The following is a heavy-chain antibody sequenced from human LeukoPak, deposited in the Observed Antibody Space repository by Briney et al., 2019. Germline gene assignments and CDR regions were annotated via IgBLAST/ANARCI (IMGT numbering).Heavy chain of an antibody. CDR1: GGSFSGYY. J-gene: IGHJ3*02. CDR2: INHSGST. CDR3: ARHASLYCSSTSCYPDAFDI. V-gene: IGHV4-34*01. D-gene: IGHD2-2*01. Sequence: PSETLSLTCAVYGGSFSGYYWSWIRQPPGKGLEWIGEINHSGSTNYNPSLKSRVTISVDTPKNQFSLKLSSVTAADTAVYYCARHASLYCSSTSCYPDAFDIWGQGTMVTVSS.